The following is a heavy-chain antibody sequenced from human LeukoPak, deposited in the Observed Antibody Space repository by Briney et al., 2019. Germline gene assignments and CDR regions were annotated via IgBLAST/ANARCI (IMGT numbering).Heavy chain of an antibody. Sequence: GESLTLSCSASGFILSNYEMIWVRPAPGKGRVWVSYMSTSDSPIFYADSVKGRFTISRDYSRISLYLQMNSLRAEDTAVYYCARELGYSYGTAFDVWGQGTKVTVSS. J-gene: IGHJ3*01. D-gene: IGHD5-18*01. CDR1: GFILSNYE. V-gene: IGHV3-48*03. CDR2: MSTSDSPI. CDR3: ARELGYSYGTAFDV.